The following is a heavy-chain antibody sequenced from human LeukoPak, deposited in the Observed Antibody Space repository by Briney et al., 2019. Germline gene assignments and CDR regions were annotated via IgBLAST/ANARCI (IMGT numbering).Heavy chain of an antibody. CDR2: ISSSSSYI. CDR3: ARALSAYYYDSSGYYSFPD. D-gene: IGHD3-22*01. Sequence: GGSLRLSCAASGFTFSSYSMNWVRQAPGKGLEWVSSISSSSSYIYYADSVKGRFTISRDNAKNSLYLQMNSLRAEDTAVYYCARALSAYYYDSSGYYSFPDWGQGTLVTVSS. V-gene: IGHV3-21*01. CDR1: GFTFSSYS. J-gene: IGHJ4*02.